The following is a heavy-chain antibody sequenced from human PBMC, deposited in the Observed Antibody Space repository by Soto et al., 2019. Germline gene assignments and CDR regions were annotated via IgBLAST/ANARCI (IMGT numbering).Heavy chain of an antibody. J-gene: IGHJ3*02. CDR2: IIPIFGTA. CDR3: ARKFWSGPHDAFDI. CDR1: GGTFSSYA. D-gene: IGHD3-3*01. V-gene: IGHV1-69*13. Sequence: SVKVSCKASGGTFSSYAISWVRQAPGQGLEWMGGIIPIFGTANYAQKFQGRVTITADDSTSTAYMELSSLRSEYMAVYYCARKFWSGPHDAFDIWGQGTMVTVSS.